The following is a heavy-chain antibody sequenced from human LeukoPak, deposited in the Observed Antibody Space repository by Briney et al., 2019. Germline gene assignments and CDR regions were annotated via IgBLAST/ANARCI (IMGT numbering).Heavy chain of an antibody. D-gene: IGHD6-19*01. CDR2: IHTSGTS. J-gene: IGHJ6*02. CDR1: GASIGLYY. CDR3: ARDRAVPHYYYGMDV. V-gene: IGHV4-4*07. Sequence: PSETLSLTCTVSGASIGLYYWSWIRQPAGKGLEWIGRIHTSGTSNYSPSLKSRVTMSLDLSKNQLSLKLNSVTAPDTAVYYCARDRAVPHYYYGMDVWGQGTTVTVSS.